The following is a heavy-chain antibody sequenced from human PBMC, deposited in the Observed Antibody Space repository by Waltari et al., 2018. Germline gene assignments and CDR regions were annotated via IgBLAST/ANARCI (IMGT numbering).Heavy chain of an antibody. Sequence: QVQPVQSGAEVKKPGSSVMVSSKASGGTFGRCAIRWRLQPPGQGLAWMGGIIPIFGTANYAQKFQGRVTITADESTSTAYMELSSLRSEDTAVYYCAREGSIAARGYFDYWGQGTLVTVSS. CDR1: GGTFGRCA. CDR2: IIPIFGTA. CDR3: AREGSIAARGYFDY. D-gene: IGHD6-6*01. J-gene: IGHJ4*02. V-gene: IGHV1-69*01.